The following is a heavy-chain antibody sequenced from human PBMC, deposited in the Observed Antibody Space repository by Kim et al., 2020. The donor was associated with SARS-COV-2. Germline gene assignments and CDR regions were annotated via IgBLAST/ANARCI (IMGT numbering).Heavy chain of an antibody. CDR2: IWYDGSNK. D-gene: IGHD3-9*01. J-gene: IGHJ6*02. V-gene: IGHV3-33*01. CDR1: GFTFSSYG. CDR3: ERAGSPKPYFDWPGPYYYYGMDV. Sequence: GGSLRLSCAASGFTFSSYGMHWVRQAPGKGLEWVAVIWYDGSNKYYADSVKGRFTISRDNSKNTLYLQMNSLRAEDTAVYYCERAGSPKPYFDWPGPYYYYGMDVWGQGTTVTVSS.